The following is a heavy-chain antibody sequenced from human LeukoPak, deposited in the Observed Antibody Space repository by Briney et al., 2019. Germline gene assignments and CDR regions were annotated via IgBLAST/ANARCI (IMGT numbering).Heavy chain of an antibody. D-gene: IGHD2-21*02. Sequence: ASVKVSCKASGYTFTGYYMHWVRQAPGQGFEWMGRINPNSGGTNYAQKFQGRVTMTRDTSISTAYMEPSRLRSDDTAVYYCAREAYCGGDCYSKGFDYWGQGTLVTVSS. J-gene: IGHJ4*02. CDR2: INPNSGGT. CDR3: AREAYCGGDCYSKGFDY. CDR1: GYTFTGYY. V-gene: IGHV1-2*06.